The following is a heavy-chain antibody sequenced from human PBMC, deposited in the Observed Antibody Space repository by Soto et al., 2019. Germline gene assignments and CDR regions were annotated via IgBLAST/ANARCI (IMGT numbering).Heavy chain of an antibody. CDR3: ARDGGGPYYYYYGMDV. Sequence: PGGSLRLSCAASGFTFSSYSMNWVRQAPGKGLEWVSYISSSGSTIYYADSVKGRFTISRDNAKNSLYLQMNSLRAEDTAVYYCARDGGGPYYYYYGMDVWGQGTTVTVSS. CDR1: GFTFSSYS. CDR2: ISSSGSTI. J-gene: IGHJ6*02. V-gene: IGHV3-48*04. D-gene: IGHD3-16*01.